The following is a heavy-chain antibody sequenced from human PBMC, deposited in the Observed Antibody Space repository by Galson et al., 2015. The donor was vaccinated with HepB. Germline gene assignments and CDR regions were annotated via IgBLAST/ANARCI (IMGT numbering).Heavy chain of an antibody. D-gene: IGHD5-12*01. Sequence: TLSLTCTVSGGFSSSDGYSWSWIRQPPGKGLEWIGYIYDTGSTNYNPSLKSRLTISVDMSKNQFSLKLRSVTAADTAVYFCARGGGYDYGGTGALDYWGPGTLVTVSS. CDR1: GGFSSSDGYS. CDR3: ARGGGYDYGGTGALDY. J-gene: IGHJ4*02. V-gene: IGHV4-30-4*07. CDR2: IYDTGST.